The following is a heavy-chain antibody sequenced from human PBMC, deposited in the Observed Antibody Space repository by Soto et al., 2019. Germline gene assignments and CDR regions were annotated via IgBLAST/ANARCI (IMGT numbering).Heavy chain of an antibody. D-gene: IGHD6-13*01. Sequence: GGSLRLSCVVSGFIPSSYAMSWVRQAPGKGLEWVSGISGSGGATSYADSVKGRFTISRDNSKNTLYLQMNSLSAEDTAIYHCAKDAIMVSSSFNYFDFWGQGALVTVS. CDR2: ISGSGGAT. V-gene: IGHV3-23*01. CDR3: AKDAIMVSSSFNYFDF. CDR1: GFIPSSYA. J-gene: IGHJ4*02.